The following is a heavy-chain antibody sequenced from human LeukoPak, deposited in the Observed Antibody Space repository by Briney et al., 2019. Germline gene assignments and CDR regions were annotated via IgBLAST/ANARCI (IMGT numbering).Heavy chain of an antibody. CDR2: INPSGGST. Sequence: ASVKVSCKASGYTFTSYGISWVRQAPGQGLEWMGIINPSGGSTSYAQKFQGRVTMTRDTSTSTVYMELSSLRSEDTAVYYCARDGTSSGWYDAFDIWGQGTMVTVSS. J-gene: IGHJ3*02. V-gene: IGHV1-46*01. CDR3: ARDGTSSGWYDAFDI. CDR1: GYTFTSYG. D-gene: IGHD6-19*01.